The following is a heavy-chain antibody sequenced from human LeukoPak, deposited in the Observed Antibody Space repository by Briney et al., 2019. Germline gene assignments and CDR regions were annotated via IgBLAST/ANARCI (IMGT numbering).Heavy chain of an antibody. V-gene: IGHV3-21*01. CDR3: ARDRYSGSYWADY. CDR1: GFTFSSYS. Sequence: GGSLRLSCAASGFTFSSYSMNWVRQAPGKGLEWASSISSSSSYIYYADSVKGRFTISRDNAKNSLYLQMNSLRAEDTAVYYCARDRYSGSYWADYWGQGTLVTVSS. D-gene: IGHD1-26*01. J-gene: IGHJ4*02. CDR2: ISSSSSYI.